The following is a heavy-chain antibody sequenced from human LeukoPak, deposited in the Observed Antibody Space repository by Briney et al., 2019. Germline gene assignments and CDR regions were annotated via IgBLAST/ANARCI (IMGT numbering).Heavy chain of an antibody. J-gene: IGHJ6*02. Sequence: SETLSLTCTVSGASISGYYWTWVRQPADKGLEWIGRLYSSGTTYYNPSLKSRVTMSVDTSKNQFSLKLSSVTAADTAVYYCARERGLYSSGWYAFGLAHYGMDVWGQGTTVTVSS. CDR3: ARERGLYSSGWYAFGLAHYGMDV. CDR1: GASISGYY. CDR2: LYSSGTT. D-gene: IGHD6-19*01. V-gene: IGHV4-4*07.